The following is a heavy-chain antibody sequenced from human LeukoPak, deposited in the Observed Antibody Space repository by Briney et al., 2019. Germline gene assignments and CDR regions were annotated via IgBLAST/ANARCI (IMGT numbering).Heavy chain of an antibody. CDR3: ARGKSKFDY. CDR1: GGSLSDYY. J-gene: IGHJ4*02. CDR2: IYYSGST. Sequence: SETLSLTCTVSGGSLSDYYWNWIRQPPGKGLEWIGYIYYSGSTDYNPSLKSRVTISVDTSKNQFSLKLSSVTAADTAVYYCARGKSKFDYWGQGTLVTVSS. V-gene: IGHV4-59*08.